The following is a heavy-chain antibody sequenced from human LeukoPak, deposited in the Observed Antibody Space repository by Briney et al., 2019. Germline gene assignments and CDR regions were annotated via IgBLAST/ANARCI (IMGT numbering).Heavy chain of an antibody. Sequence: SETLSLTCTVSGGSISSYYWRWIRQPAGKELEWIGRIYTSGSTNYNPSLKSRVTMSVDTSKNQFSLKLSSVTAADTAVYYCARRAGGEEAELVGAFDIWGQGTMVTVSS. D-gene: IGHD2-8*02. CDR2: IYTSGST. J-gene: IGHJ3*02. CDR1: GGSISSYY. V-gene: IGHV4-4*07. CDR3: ARRAGGEEAELVGAFDI.